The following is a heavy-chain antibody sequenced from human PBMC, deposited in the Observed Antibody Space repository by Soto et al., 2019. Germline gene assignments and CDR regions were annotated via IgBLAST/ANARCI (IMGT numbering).Heavy chain of an antibody. Sequence: XSVKVSCTASGYTFTGYYMHWVRQAPGQGLEWMGWINPNSGGTNYAQKFQGRVTMTRDTSISTAYMELSRLRSDDTAVYYCAREIAVAGTGYWGQGTLVTVSS. V-gene: IGHV1-2*02. CDR3: AREIAVAGTGY. D-gene: IGHD6-19*01. CDR1: GYTFTGYY. J-gene: IGHJ4*02. CDR2: INPNSGGT.